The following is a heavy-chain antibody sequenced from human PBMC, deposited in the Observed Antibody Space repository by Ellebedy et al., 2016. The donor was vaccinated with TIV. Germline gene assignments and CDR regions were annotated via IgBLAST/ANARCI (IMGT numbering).Heavy chain of an antibody. V-gene: IGHV3-23*01. CDR3: AKFGSSGDFDY. D-gene: IGHD3-22*01. J-gene: IGHJ4*02. Sequence: GESLKISXVVSGSAFSGYSLNWVRQAPGKGLEWVAAIIGSGDGTYYADSLKGRFTISRDNSKNTLYLQMDSLRVEDTAVYYCAKFGSSGDFDYWGQGTLVTVSS. CDR2: IIGSGDGT. CDR1: GSAFSGYS.